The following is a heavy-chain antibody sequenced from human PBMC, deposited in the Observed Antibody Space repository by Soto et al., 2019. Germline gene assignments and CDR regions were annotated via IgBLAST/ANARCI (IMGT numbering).Heavy chain of an antibody. CDR1: GGSISSSSYY. Sequence: PSETLSLTCTVSGGSISSSSYYWGWIRQPPGKGLEWIGSIYYSGSTYYNPSLKSRVTISVDTSKNQFSLKLSSVTAADTAVYYCARDRHDILTGYAGDYYYGMDVWGQGTTVTVSS. V-gene: IGHV4-39*07. CDR3: ARDRHDILTGYAGDYYYGMDV. J-gene: IGHJ6*02. CDR2: IYYSGST. D-gene: IGHD3-9*01.